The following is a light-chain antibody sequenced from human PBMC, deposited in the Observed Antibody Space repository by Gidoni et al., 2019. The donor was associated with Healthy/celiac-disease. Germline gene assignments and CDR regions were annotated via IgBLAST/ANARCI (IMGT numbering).Light chain of an antibody. CDR2: AAS. CDR3: QHCYSTYT. CDR1: QSISSY. V-gene: IGKV1-39*01. Sequence: DIQMTQSPSSLSASVGDRVTITCRASQSISSYLNWYQQKPGKAPKLLIYAASSLQSGVPSRFSGSASGTDSTLTISSLQPDYFATYYCQHCYSTYTFGQGTKLEIK. J-gene: IGKJ2*01.